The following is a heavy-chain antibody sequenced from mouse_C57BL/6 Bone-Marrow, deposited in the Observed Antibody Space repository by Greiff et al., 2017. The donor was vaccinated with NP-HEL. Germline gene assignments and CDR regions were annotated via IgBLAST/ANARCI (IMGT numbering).Heavy chain of an antibody. V-gene: IGHV5-4*01. Sequence: EVQLVESGGGLVKPGGSLKLSCAASGFTFSSYAMSWVRQTPEKRLEWVATISDGGSYTYYPDNVKGRFTISRDNAKNNLYLQMSHLKSEDTAMYYCARDSPATMITKAMDYWGQGTSVTVSS. D-gene: IGHD2-4*01. CDR3: ARDSPATMITKAMDY. CDR2: ISDGGSYT. CDR1: GFTFSSYA. J-gene: IGHJ4*01.